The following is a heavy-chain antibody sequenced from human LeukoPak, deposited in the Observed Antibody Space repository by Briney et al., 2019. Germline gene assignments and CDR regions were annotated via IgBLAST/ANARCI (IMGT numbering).Heavy chain of an antibody. J-gene: IGHJ4*02. CDR1: GYSFTSYW. CDR3: ARPLVGTGYSSSWYFNF. CDR2: IYPGDSDT. D-gene: IGHD6-13*01. V-gene: IGHV5-51*01. Sequence: GGSLRLSCKGSGYSFTSYWIGWVRQMPGKGLEWMGTIYPGDSDTRYSPSFQGQVTISADKSINTAYLQWSSLTASDTAMYYCARPLVGTGYSSSWYFNFWGQGTLVTVSS.